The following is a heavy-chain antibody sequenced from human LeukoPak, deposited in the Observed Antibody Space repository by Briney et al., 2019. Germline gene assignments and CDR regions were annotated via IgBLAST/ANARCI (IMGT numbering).Heavy chain of an antibody. J-gene: IGHJ4*02. CDR2: IYRDGTT. CDR1: GFTVSSNY. CDR3: ARELLDSGDY. V-gene: IGHV3-66*01. D-gene: IGHD3-10*01. Sequence: PGGSLRLSCAASGFTVSSNYLSWVRQAPGKGLEWVSFIYRDGTTYYADSVKGRFTISRDNSKNTLYLQMNSLRDDDTAVYYCARELLDSGDYWGQGTLVAVSS.